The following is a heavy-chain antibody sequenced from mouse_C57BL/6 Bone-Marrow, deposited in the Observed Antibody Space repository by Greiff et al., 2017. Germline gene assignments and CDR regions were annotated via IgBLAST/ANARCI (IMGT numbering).Heavy chain of an antibody. CDR2: LYPGSGST. V-gene: IGHV1-55*01. CDR1: GYTFTSYW. CDR3: ARKDYDLYYAMDY. D-gene: IGHD2-4*01. J-gene: IGHJ4*01. Sequence: QVQLQQPGAELVKPGASVKMSCKASGYTFTSYWITWVKQRPGQGLEWIGDLYPGSGSTNYNEKFQSQATLTVDTSSSTAYMQLSSLTSEDSAVYYCARKDYDLYYAMDYWGQGTSVTVSS.